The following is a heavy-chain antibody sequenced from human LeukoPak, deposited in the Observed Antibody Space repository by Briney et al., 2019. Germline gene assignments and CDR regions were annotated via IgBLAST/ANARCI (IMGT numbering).Heavy chain of an antibody. CDR2: ISAYNGNT. V-gene: IGHV1-18*01. CDR1: GYTFTSYG. D-gene: IGHD3-16*01. Sequence: ASVKVSCKASGYTFTSYGISWVRQAPGQGLEWMGWISAYNGNTNYAQKLQGRVTMTTDTSTSTAYMELRSLRSDDTAVYYCARRAVSAARGNYYYYMDVWGKGTTVTVSS. J-gene: IGHJ6*03. CDR3: ARRAVSAARGNYYYYMDV.